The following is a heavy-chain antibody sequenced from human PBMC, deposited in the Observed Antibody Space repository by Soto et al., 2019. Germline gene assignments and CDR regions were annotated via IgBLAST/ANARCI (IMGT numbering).Heavy chain of an antibody. CDR3: ARDSGGLRLGESSLYGEKDSFDV. D-gene: IGHD3-16*02. V-gene: IGHV4-34*01. CDR2: INYSGST. J-gene: IGHJ3*01. CDR1: DAAFSGYY. Sequence: SETLSLTCGVSDAAFSGYYLSWIRQPPGKGLEWIGEINYSGSTKFNPSLKSRVTLSIDTSKDQFSLRLSSVTAADTAVYYCARDSGGLRLGESSLYGEKDSFDVWDQGTLVTV.